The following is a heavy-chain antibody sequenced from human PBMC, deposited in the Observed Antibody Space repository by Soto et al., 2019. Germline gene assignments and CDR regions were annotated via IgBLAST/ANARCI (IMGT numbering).Heavy chain of an antibody. J-gene: IGHJ1*01. CDR2: ISAYNGNT. CDR3: ARDLTPLFGDYTPVEYFQH. Sequence: GASVKVSCKASGYTFTSYGISWVRQAPGQRLEWMGWISAYNGNTNYAQKLQGRVTMTTDTSTSTAYMELRSLRSDDTAVYYCARDLTPLFGDYTPVEYFQHWGQGTLVTVSS. D-gene: IGHD4-17*01. V-gene: IGHV1-18*01. CDR1: GYTFTSYG.